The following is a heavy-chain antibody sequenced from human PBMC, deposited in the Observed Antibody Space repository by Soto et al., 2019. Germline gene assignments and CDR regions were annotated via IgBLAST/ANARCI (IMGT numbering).Heavy chain of an antibody. CDR2: ISSSSSTI. J-gene: IGHJ4*02. CDR1: GFTFSSYS. CDR3: ARDPYYYDSSGYYPAPAY. Sequence: AGGSLRLSCAASGFTFSSYSMNWVRQAPGKGLEWVSYISSSSSTIYYADSVKGRFTISRDNAKNSLYLQMNSLRAEDTAVYYCARDPYYYDSSGYYPAPAYWGQGTLVTVSS. D-gene: IGHD3-22*01. V-gene: IGHV3-48*01.